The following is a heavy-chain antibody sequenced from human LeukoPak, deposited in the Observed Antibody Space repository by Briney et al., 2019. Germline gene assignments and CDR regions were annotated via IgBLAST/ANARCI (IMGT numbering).Heavy chain of an antibody. D-gene: IGHD3-3*01. CDR3: VKRERFLEQPPY. CDR2: ISYDVGKK. Sequence: PGGSLRLSCAASGFTFSSYSMNWVSQAPGKGLEWVAVISYDVGKKYYADSVKGRSTIPRDNSKNTLYLQMSSLRAEDTAFYYCVKRERFLEQPPYWGQGTLVTVSS. CDR1: GFTFSSYS. V-gene: IGHV3-30*18. J-gene: IGHJ4*02.